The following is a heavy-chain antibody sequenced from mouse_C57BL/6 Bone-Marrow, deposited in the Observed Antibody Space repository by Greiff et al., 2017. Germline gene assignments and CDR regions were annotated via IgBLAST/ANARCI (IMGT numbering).Heavy chain of an antibody. CDR1: GYAFSSSW. CDR3: ARLDYYGSSFDD. Sequence: QVHVKQSGPELVKPGASVKISCKASGYAFSSSWLNWVKQRPGKGLEWIGRIYPGDGDTNYNGKFKGKATLTADKSSSTAYMQLSSLTSEDSAVYFCARLDYYGSSFDDWGQGTTLTVSS. V-gene: IGHV1-82*01. CDR2: IYPGDGDT. J-gene: IGHJ2*01. D-gene: IGHD1-1*01.